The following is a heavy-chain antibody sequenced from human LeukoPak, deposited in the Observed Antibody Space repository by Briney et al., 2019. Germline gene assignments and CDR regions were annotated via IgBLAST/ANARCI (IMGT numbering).Heavy chain of an antibody. CDR3: AGDYDSSGYNNPYYYYGMDV. CDR1: GFTFSSYA. D-gene: IGHD3-22*01. Sequence: GGSLRLSCSASGFTFSSYAMHWVRQAPGKGLEYVSAISSNGGSTYYADSVKGRFTISRDNSKNTLYLQMNSLRAEDTAVYYCAGDYDSSGYNNPYYYYGMDVWGQGTTVTVSS. J-gene: IGHJ6*02. CDR2: ISSNGGST. V-gene: IGHV3-64*04.